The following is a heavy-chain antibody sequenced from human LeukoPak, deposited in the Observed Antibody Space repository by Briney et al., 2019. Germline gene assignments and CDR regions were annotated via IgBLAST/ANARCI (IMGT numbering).Heavy chain of an antibody. Sequence: GESLKISCKGSGYSFTSYWIGWVRQMPGKGLEWVGIIYPGDSDTRYSPSFQGQVTISADKSISTAYLQWSSLKASDTAMYYYARLDGYSYGYGYYYYGMDVWGQGTTVTVSS. D-gene: IGHD5-18*01. J-gene: IGHJ6*02. V-gene: IGHV5-51*01. CDR2: IYPGDSDT. CDR3: ARLDGYSYGYGYYYYGMDV. CDR1: GYSFTSYW.